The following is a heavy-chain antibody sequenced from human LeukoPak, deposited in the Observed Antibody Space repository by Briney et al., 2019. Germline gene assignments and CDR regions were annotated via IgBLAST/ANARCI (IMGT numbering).Heavy chain of an antibody. CDR1: GFIFSSYG. CDR2: IGGSGGST. J-gene: IGHJ6*03. CDR3: AREAGPYPRYYYMDV. Sequence: GGSLRLSCAASGFIFSSYGMSWVRQAPGKGLEWVSSIGGSGGSTYYAESVKGRFTISRDNSKNSLYLQMNSLRAEDTAVYYCAREAGPYPRYYYMDVWGKGTTVTVSS. V-gene: IGHV3-23*01. D-gene: IGHD2-2*01.